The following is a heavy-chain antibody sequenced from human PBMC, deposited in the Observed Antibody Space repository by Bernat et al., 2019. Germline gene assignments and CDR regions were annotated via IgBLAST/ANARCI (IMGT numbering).Heavy chain of an antibody. CDR2: IYYSGST. CDR3: ARDQVPAAIPDYYYYGMDV. D-gene: IGHD2-2*02. Sequence: QLQLQESGPGLVKPSETLSLTCTVSGGSISSSSYYWGWIRQPPGKGLEWIGCIYYSGSTYSNPSLNSRVTISVDTSKNQFSMKLSSVTAADTAVYYCARDQVPAAIPDYYYYGMDVWGQGTTVTVSS. J-gene: IGHJ6*02. V-gene: IGHV4-39*02. CDR1: GGSISSSSYY.